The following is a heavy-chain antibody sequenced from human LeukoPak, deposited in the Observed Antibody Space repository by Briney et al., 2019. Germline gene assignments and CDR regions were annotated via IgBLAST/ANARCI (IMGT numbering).Heavy chain of an antibody. CDR2: IYYSGST. Sequence: PSETLSLTCTVSGGSISSYYWSWIRQPPGKGLGWIGYIYYSGSTNYNPSLQSRVTISVDTSKYQFSLKLSSVTAADTAVYYCARDQYSSSWYGAFDCWGQGTLVTVSS. V-gene: IGHV4-59*01. D-gene: IGHD6-13*01. CDR1: GGSISSYY. CDR3: ARDQYSSSWYGAFDC. J-gene: IGHJ4*02.